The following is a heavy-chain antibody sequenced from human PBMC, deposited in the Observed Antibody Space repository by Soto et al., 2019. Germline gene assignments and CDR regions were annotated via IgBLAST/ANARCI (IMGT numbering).Heavy chain of an antibody. D-gene: IGHD2-2*01. J-gene: IGHJ6*03. CDR2: INHSGST. CDR3: AIPPIKYCSSISCSPDYNYYMDV. V-gene: IGHV4-34*04. Sequence: SETLSLTCGVSGGSLSDYYWSWIRQPPGKGLEWIGEINHSGSTNLNPSLNSRATISVDMSKNQFSLTLSSVTAADTSLYYCAIPPIKYCSSISCSPDYNYYMDVWGTGTAVTVPS. CDR1: GGSLSDYY.